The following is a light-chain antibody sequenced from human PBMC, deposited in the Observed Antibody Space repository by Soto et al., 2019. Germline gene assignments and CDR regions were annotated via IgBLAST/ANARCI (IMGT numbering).Light chain of an antibody. V-gene: IGKV1-5*01. Sequence: EIQMTQSPSTLSASVGDRVTITCRASQSIVRWMAWYQQKPGKAPKLLIHDASSLESGVPSRFSGRGSGTEFTLTISSLQPEDVAAYYCQKYNSAPLTFGGGTKVDIK. CDR2: DAS. CDR1: QSIVRW. CDR3: QKYNSAPLT. J-gene: IGKJ4*01.